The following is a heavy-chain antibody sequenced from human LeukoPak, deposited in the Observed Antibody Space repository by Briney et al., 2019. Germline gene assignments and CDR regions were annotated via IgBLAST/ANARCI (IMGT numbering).Heavy chain of an antibody. CDR1: GFTFSSYA. CDR2: ISGSGGST. D-gene: IGHD6-13*01. V-gene: IGHV3-23*01. J-gene: IGHJ4*02. CDR3: TKDHHIAAAGYYFDY. Sequence: GGSLRLSCAASGFTFSSYAMSWVRQAPGKGLEWVSAISGSGGSTYYADSVKGRFTISRDNSKNTLYLQMNSLRADDTALYYCTKDHHIAAAGYYFDYWGQGTLVTVSS.